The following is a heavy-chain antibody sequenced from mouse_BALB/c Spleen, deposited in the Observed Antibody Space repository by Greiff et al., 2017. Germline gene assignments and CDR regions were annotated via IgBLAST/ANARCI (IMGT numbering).Heavy chain of an antibody. J-gene: IGHJ4*01. V-gene: IGHV14-3*02. D-gene: IGHD1-1*01. CDR2: IDPANGNT. CDR3: APHYYGSSSYAMDY. Sequence: DVPLQESGAELVKPGASVKLSCTASGFNIKDTYMHWVKQRPEQGLEWIGRIDPANGNTKYDPKFQGKATITADTSSNTAYLQLSSLTSEDTAVYYCAPHYYGSSSYAMDYWGQGTSVTVSS. CDR1: GFNIKDTY.